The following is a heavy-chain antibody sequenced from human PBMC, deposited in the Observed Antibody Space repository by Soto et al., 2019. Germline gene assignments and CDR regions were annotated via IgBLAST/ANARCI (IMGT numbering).Heavy chain of an antibody. J-gene: IGHJ4*02. V-gene: IGHV3-74*01. CDR2: INSDGSST. CDR3: AMSRYSSSSDY. Sequence: GGSLRLSCAASGFTFSSYWMHWVRQAPGKGLAWVSRINSDGSSTSYADSVKGRFTISRDNAKNTLYLQMNSLRAEDTAVYYCAMSRYSSSSDYWGQGTLVTVSS. CDR1: GFTFSSYW. D-gene: IGHD6-6*01.